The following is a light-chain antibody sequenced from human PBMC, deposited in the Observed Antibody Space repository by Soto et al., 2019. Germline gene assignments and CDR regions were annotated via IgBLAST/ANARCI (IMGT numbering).Light chain of an antibody. J-gene: IGLJ2*01. CDR3: AARDDSLNGVV. CDR2: SSK. V-gene: IGLV1-44*01. Sequence: QSVLTQPPSASGTPGQKVTMSCSGSTSNIGSNTVNWYQQLPGKAPKLLIYSSKPRASGVPDRVSGSKSGTSASLAISGLQSEDEADYYCAARDDSLNGVVFGGGTQLTVL. CDR1: TSNIGSNT.